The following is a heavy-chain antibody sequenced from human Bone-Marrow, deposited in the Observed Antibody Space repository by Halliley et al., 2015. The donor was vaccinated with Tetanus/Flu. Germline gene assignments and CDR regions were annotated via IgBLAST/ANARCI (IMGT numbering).Heavy chain of an antibody. CDR3: ARDWADGDSGYRY. J-gene: IGHJ4*02. CDR2: IFSGGVT. D-gene: IGHD3-22*01. V-gene: IGHV3-53*01. Sequence: VSAIFSGGVTSYADSVEGRFTIPRDNSKNTLFLQMNSLRAEDTAVYYCARDWADGDSGYRYWGQGTLVTVSS.